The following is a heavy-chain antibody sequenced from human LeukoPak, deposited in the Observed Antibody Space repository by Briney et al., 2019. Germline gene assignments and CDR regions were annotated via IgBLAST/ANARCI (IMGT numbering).Heavy chain of an antibody. V-gene: IGHV4-4*02. J-gene: IGHJ5*02. Sequence: PSGTLSLTCAVSGDSISSGKWWTWVRQPPGKGLEWIGEMYHSGSSNYNPSLETRVTISIDRSKNLFSLKLSSVTAADTAVYYCARRNGPADYGDGYNWFDPWGQGTLVTVSS. CDR3: ARRNGPADYGDGYNWFDP. CDR2: MYHSGSS. CDR1: GDSISSGKW. D-gene: IGHD4-17*01.